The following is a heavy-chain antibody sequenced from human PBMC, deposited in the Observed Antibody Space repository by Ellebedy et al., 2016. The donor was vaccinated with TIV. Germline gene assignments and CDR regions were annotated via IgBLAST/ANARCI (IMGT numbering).Heavy chain of an antibody. V-gene: IGHV3-53*01. CDR3: AGGISVAGTSLGF. CDR1: GFTVSSNY. CDR2: IYSNGGT. J-gene: IGHJ4*02. Sequence: ETLSLTCAASGFTVSSNYMSWVRQAPGRGLEWVSTIYSNGGTYYAGSVKGRFTISRDNSKNTLYLQMNSLRAEDTAVYYCAGGISVAGTSLGFWGQGTLVTVSS. D-gene: IGHD6-19*01.